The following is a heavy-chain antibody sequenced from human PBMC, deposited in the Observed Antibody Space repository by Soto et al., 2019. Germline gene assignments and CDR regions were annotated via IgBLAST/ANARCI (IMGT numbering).Heavy chain of an antibody. CDR1: GYTFTDYF. J-gene: IGHJ3*02. D-gene: IGHD3-10*01. Sequence: ASVKVSCKASGYTFTDYFMNWMRQAPGQGLEWMGWISAYNGNTNYAQKLQGRVTMTTDTSTSTAYMELRSLRSDDTAVYYCARDVLLWFGEPSSTSDDAFDIWGQGTMVTVSS. V-gene: IGHV1-18*04. CDR3: ARDVLLWFGEPSSTSDDAFDI. CDR2: ISAYNGNT.